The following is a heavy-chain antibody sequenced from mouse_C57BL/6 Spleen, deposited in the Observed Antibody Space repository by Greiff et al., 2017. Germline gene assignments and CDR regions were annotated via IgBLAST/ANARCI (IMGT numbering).Heavy chain of an antibody. Sequence: DVKLVESGGGLVQPKGSLKLSCAASGFSFNTYAMNWVRQAPGKGLEWVARIRSKSNNYATYYADSVKDRFTISRDDSESMLYLQMNNLKTEDTAMYYCVRQYDYDWYFDVWGTGTTVTVSS. V-gene: IGHV10-1*01. CDR2: IRSKSNNYAT. CDR1: GFSFNTYA. J-gene: IGHJ1*03. CDR3: VRQYDYDWYFDV. D-gene: IGHD2-4*01.